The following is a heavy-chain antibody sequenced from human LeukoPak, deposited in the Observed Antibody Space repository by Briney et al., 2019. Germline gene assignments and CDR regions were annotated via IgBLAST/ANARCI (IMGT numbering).Heavy chain of an antibody. CDR1: RFTFSSYA. Sequence: PGRSLRLSCAASRFTFSSYAMHWVRQAPGKGLEWVAIIWYDRSNKNCADSVKGRFTISRDNSKNTLYLQMNSLRAEDTAVYYCASAVAGDDVFDIWGQGTMVTVSS. J-gene: IGHJ3*02. CDR3: ASAVAGDDVFDI. V-gene: IGHV3-33*01. CDR2: IWYDRSNK. D-gene: IGHD6-19*01.